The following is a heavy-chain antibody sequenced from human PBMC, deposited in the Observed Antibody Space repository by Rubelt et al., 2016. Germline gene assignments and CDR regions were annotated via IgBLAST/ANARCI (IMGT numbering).Heavy chain of an antibody. CDR3: AKEEAASGYSFLVDS. D-gene: IGHD5-18*01. V-gene: IGHV3-74*01. Sequence: EVQLLESGGGLVQPGGSLRLSCAASGFTFSSYWMHWVRQAPGKGLVWVSRINSDGSSTSYADSVKGRFTISRDNSKNTLYLQMDSLRSEDTAMYYCAKEEAASGYSFLVDSWGQGTLVTVSS. CDR2: INSDGSST. J-gene: IGHJ4*02. CDR1: GFTFSSYW.